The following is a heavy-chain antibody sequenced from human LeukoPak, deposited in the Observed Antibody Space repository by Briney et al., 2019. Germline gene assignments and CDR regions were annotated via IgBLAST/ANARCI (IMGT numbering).Heavy chain of an antibody. CDR2: IIPIFGTE. D-gene: IGHD3-16*01. Sequence: ASVKVSCKASGDTFSNYAISWVRQAPGQGLEWMGGIIPIFGTENYAQKFQGRVTMTRDTSTSTVYMELSSLRSEDTAVYYCARGWGSWFDPWGQGTLVTVSS. V-gene: IGHV1-69*05. J-gene: IGHJ5*02. CDR3: ARGWGSWFDP. CDR1: GDTFSNYA.